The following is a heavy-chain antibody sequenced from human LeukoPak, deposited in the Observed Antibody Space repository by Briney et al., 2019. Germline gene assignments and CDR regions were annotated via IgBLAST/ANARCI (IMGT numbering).Heavy chain of an antibody. Sequence: SETLSLTCTVSGGSISGNDYYWGWVRQPPGKGLEWIGSIYYGGNTYYNPSLESRVTISVDTSKNQFSLKLTYVTDADTAVYYCARLLISVADLDSWGQGNLVTVSS. CDR1: GGSISGNDYY. D-gene: IGHD6-19*01. CDR2: IYYGGNT. V-gene: IGHV4-39*01. J-gene: IGHJ4*02. CDR3: ARLLISVADLDS.